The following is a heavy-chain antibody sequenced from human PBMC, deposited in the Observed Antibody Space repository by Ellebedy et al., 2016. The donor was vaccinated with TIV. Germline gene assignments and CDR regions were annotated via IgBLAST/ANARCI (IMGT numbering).Heavy chain of an antibody. J-gene: IGHJ4*02. D-gene: IGHD5-18*01. CDR2: LDYSGSP. Sequence: SETLSLTXSVSGESISGYYWNWIRQSPGKGLEWIGYLDYSGSPNYSPSLRSRVTISQDTSKNQVSLKLTSVTAADTAVYYCARALGYTGSASHYFDHWGQGTLATV. V-gene: IGHV4-59*01. CDR1: GESISGYY. CDR3: ARALGYTGSASHYFDH.